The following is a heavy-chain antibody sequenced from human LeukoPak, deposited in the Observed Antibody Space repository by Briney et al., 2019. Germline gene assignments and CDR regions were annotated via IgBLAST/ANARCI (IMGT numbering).Heavy chain of an antibody. D-gene: IGHD3-16*01. CDR2: ISGSGGST. CDR1: GFTFSSYA. Sequence: GGSLRLSCAASGFTFSSYAMSWVRQAPGKGLEWVSAISGSGGSTYYADSVKGRFTISRDNSKNTLYLQMSSLRAEDTAVYYCAKTDYYDSYYYMDVWGKGTTVTVSS. J-gene: IGHJ6*03. V-gene: IGHV3-23*01. CDR3: AKTDYYDSYYYMDV.